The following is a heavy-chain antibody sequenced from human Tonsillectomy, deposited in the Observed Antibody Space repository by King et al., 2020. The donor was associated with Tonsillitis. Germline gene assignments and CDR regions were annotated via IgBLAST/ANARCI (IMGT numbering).Heavy chain of an antibody. CDR1: GGSFRGYY. J-gene: IGHJ3*02. D-gene: IGHD2-2*02. V-gene: IGHV4-34*01. CDR2: INHSRST. CDR3: ARYCGSTSCYTLDAFDI. Sequence: VQLQQWGAGLLKPSETLSLTCGVYGGSFRGYYWSWIRQPPGKGLEWIGEINHSRSTNYNPSLKSRVNISLDTSKNEFSLRLSSVTAADTAVYYCARYCGSTSCYTLDAFDIWGQGTMVTVSS.